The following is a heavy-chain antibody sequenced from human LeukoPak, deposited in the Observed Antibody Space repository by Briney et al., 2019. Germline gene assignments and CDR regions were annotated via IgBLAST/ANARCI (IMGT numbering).Heavy chain of an antibody. J-gene: IGHJ6*03. Sequence: ASVKVSCKASGYTFTGYYMHWVRQAPGQGLEWMGWINPNSGGTNYAQKFQGRVTMTRDTSISTAYMELSRLRSDDTAVYYCARDLGYRSPYYYYMDVWGKGTTVTVSS. CDR3: ARDLGYRSPYYYYMDV. V-gene: IGHV1-2*02. D-gene: IGHD2-15*01. CDR1: GYTFTGYY. CDR2: INPNSGGT.